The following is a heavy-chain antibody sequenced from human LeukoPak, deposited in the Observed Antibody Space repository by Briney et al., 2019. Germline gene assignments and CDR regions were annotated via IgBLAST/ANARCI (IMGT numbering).Heavy chain of an antibody. CDR2: ISSSGSTI. CDR1: GFTFSDYY. CDR3: ARDRRIAAAGWYFDL. Sequence: GGSLTLSCAASGFTFSDYYMSWIRQAPGKGLEWVSYISSSGSTIYYADSVKGRFTNSRDSAKNSLYLQMNSLRAEDTAVYYCARDRRIAAAGWYFDLWGRGTLVTVSS. J-gene: IGHJ2*01. V-gene: IGHV3-11*01. D-gene: IGHD6-13*01.